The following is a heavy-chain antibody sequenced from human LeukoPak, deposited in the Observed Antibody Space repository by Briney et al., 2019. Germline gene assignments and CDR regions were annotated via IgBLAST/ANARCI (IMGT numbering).Heavy chain of an antibody. J-gene: IGHJ5*02. CDR1: GYTFTGYY. V-gene: IGHV1-2*02. Sequence: GASVKVSCKGSGYTFTGYYIHWVRQAPGQGLEWMGWINPNGGGTTYAQKFQVRVTLTRDASISTAYMELSSLRSDDTAVYYCASSHDYTNYVDPWGQGTLVTVSS. D-gene: IGHD4-11*01. CDR3: ASSHDYTNYVDP. CDR2: INPNGGGT.